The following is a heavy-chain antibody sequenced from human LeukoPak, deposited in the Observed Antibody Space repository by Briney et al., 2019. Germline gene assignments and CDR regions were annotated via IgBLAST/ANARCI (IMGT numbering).Heavy chain of an antibody. CDR3: ARDPGAYPYYFDY. V-gene: IGHV4-30-4*01. CDR1: GGSISSGDYF. J-gene: IGHJ4*02. CDR2: IHYSGST. D-gene: IGHD3-10*01. Sequence: SETLSLTCTVSGGSISSGDYFWSWIRQPPGKGLEWNGYIHYSGSTFYNPSLKSRVTISVDTSKNQFSLNLSSVTAADTAVYHCARDPGAYPYYFDYWGQGTLVTVSS.